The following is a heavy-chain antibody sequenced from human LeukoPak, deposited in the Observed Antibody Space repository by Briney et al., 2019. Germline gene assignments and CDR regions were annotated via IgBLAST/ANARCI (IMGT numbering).Heavy chain of an antibody. CDR2: IYASGST. CDR3: ARTNYDISGYYDYFDC. J-gene: IGHJ4*02. Sequence: PSETLSLTCIVSGGSISNYYWTWIRQPAGKGLEWIGRIYASGSTNYHPSLKSRVTMSVDTSKNQFSLHLGSVTAADAAMYYCARTNYDISGYYDYFDCWGQGTLVTVSS. D-gene: IGHD3-22*01. V-gene: IGHV4-4*07. CDR1: GGSISNYY.